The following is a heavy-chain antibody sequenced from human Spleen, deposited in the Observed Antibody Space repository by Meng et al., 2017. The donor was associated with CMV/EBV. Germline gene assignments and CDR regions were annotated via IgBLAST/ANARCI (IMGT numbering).Heavy chain of an antibody. J-gene: IGHJ6*02. CDR2: ISYDGRNK. CDR1: GFTFSSYG. CDR3: ARVLDRTTGYYYYYGMDV. V-gene: IGHV3-30*04. D-gene: IGHD4-11*01. Sequence: GGPLRLSCAASGFTFSSYGIHWVRQAPGKGLEWVSLISYDGRNKYYADAVKGRFTISRDNSKDTVFLQMDSLRAEDTAVYYCARVLDRTTGYYYYYGMDVWGQGTTVTVSS.